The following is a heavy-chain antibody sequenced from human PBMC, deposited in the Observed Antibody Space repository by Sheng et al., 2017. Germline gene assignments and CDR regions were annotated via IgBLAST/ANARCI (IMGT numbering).Heavy chain of an antibody. CDR1: GGSISSYY. Sequence: QVQLQESGPGLVKPSETRSLTCTVSGGSISSYYWSWIRQPPGKGLEWIGYIYYSGSTNYNPSLKSRVTISVDTSKNQFSLKLSSVTAADTAVYYCARLEVVPAAIRLGYYYYMDVWGQGTTVTVSS. J-gene: IGHJ6*03. V-gene: IGHV4-59*12. CDR2: IYYSGST. CDR3: ARLEVVPAAIRLGYYYYMDV. D-gene: IGHD2-2*02.